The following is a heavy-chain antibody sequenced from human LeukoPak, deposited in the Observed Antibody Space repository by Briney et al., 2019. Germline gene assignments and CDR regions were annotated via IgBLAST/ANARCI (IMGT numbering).Heavy chain of an antibody. V-gene: IGHV3-21*01. D-gene: IGHD1-26*01. Sequence: GGSLRLSRAASGFTFSSYSMNWVRQAPGKGLEWVSSISSSSSYIYYADSVKGRFTISRDNAKNSLYLQMNSLRAEDTAVYYCARDADTSGSYWGQGTLVTVSS. CDR3: ARDADTSGSY. J-gene: IGHJ4*02. CDR2: ISSSSSYI. CDR1: GFTFSSYS.